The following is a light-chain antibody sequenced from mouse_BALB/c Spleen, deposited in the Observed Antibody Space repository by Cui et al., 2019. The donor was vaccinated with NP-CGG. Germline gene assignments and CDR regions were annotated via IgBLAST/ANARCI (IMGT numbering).Light chain of an antibody. J-gene: IGLJ1*01. V-gene: IGLV1*01. CDR2: GTN. CDR1: TGAVTTSNY. CDR3: ALWYSNHWV. Sequence: QAVVTQESALTTSPGETVTLTCRSSTGAVTTSNYANWVKEKPDHLFTGLIGGTNNRAPGVPARFSGSLIGDKAALTITRAQTEDEAKYFCALWYSNHWVFGGGTKLTVL.